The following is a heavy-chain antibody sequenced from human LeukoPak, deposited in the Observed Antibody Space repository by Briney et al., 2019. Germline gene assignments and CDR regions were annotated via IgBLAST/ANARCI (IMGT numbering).Heavy chain of an antibody. CDR3: AKGGGRSFNFWTCYD. CDR2: ISSSGGGT. D-gene: IGHD3/OR15-3a*01. V-gene: IGHV3-23*01. Sequence: GGSLRPSCAASGFTFSSYAMNWVRQAPGKGLEWVSGISSSGGGTYYADSVKGRFTISRDNSKNTLYLQMNSLRAEDTAVYYCAKGGGRSFNFWTCYDWGQGTLVTVSS. J-gene: IGHJ4*02. CDR1: GFTFSSYA.